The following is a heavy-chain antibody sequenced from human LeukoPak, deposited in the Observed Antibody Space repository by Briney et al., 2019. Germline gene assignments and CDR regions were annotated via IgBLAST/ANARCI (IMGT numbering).Heavy chain of an antibody. J-gene: IGHJ4*02. CDR3: ARSPHTMLRVDD. D-gene: IGHD3-10*01. Sequence: SETLSLTCTVSGSSISSSYYWGGIRQPPGKGLGWVGSIYHGGSTFYNPSLKSRVTISVDTSKNQFSLKLSSVTAADTAVYYCARSPHTMLRVDDWGQGTPVTVSS. CDR1: GSSISSSYY. V-gene: IGHV4-38-2*02. CDR2: IYHGGST.